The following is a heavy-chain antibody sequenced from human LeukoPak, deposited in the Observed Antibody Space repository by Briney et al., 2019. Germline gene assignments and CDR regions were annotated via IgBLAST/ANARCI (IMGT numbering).Heavy chain of an antibody. CDR3: IEARHKDLATVWTGPYYGLDV. V-gene: IGHV3-13*01. Sequence: GGSLRLSCAASGLSFSNHDLLWVRQVSGKGLEWVSAIGATGATYYAGSVRGRFTISRENAKNSLYLQMNNLRAEDTAVYYCIEARHKDLATVWTGPYYGLDVWGQGTTVTVSS. CDR2: IGATGAT. CDR1: GLSFSNHD. J-gene: IGHJ6*02. D-gene: IGHD1-1*01.